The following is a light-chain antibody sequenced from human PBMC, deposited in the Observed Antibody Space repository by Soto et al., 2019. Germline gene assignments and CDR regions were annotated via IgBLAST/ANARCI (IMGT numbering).Light chain of an antibody. CDR3: QQYTSSLWT. CDR2: GVS. V-gene: IGKV3-20*01. J-gene: IGKJ1*01. Sequence: EPVLTQSPGTLSLSPGERATLSCRTSQSVTASELAWYQQKPGQAPRLLIYGVSSRATGIPDRFSGSGSGTDFTLTISRLEPEDFAVYYCQQYTSSLWTFGHGTKVEI. CDR1: QSVTASE.